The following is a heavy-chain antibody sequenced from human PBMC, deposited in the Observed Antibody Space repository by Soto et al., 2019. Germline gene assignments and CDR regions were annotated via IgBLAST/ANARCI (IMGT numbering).Heavy chain of an antibody. Sequence: QVQLVQSGAEVKKPGSSVKVSCKASGGTFSSYAISWVRQAPGQGLEWMGGIIPIFGTANYAQKFQGRVTITADESTSTAYMELSSLRSEDTAVYYCARDRAAAGHSYYYGMDVWGQGTTVTVSS. D-gene: IGHD6-13*01. CDR2: IIPIFGTA. CDR1: GGTFSSYA. CDR3: ARDRAAAGHSYYYGMDV. V-gene: IGHV1-69*01. J-gene: IGHJ6*02.